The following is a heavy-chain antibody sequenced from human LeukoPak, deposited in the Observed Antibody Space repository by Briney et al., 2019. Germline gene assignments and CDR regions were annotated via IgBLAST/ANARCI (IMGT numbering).Heavy chain of an antibody. J-gene: IGHJ5*02. CDR2: IYTSGST. D-gene: IGHD2-8*01. Sequence: KPSETLSLTCTVSGGSISSYYWSWIRQPPGKGLEWIGYIYTSGSTNYNPSLKSRVTISVDTSKNQFSLKLSSVTAADTAVYYCARQDRYCSNGVCSLNWFDPWGQGILVTVSS. CDR3: ARQDRYCSNGVCSLNWFDP. V-gene: IGHV4-4*09. CDR1: GGSISSYY.